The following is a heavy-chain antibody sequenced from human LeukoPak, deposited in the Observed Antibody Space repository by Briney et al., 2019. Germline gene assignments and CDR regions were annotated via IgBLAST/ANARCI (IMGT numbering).Heavy chain of an antibody. V-gene: IGHV4-34*01. CDR3: ARQNILTGYFNFDY. J-gene: IGHJ4*02. CDR2: INHSGST. Sequence: SETLSLTCAVYGGSFSGYYWSWLRQPPGKGLEWVGEINHSGSTNYNPSLKSRVTISVDTSKDQFSLKLSSVTAADTAVYYCARQNILTGYFNFDYWGQGTLVTVSS. CDR1: GGSFSGYY. D-gene: IGHD3-9*01.